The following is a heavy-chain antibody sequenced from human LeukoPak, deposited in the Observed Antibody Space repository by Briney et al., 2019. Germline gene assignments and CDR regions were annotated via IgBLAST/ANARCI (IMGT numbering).Heavy chain of an antibody. Sequence: PSETLSLTCAVYGGSFSGYYWSWIRQPPGKGREWIGEINHSGSTNYNPSLKSRVTISVDTSKNQFSLKLSSVTAADTAVYYCASDRGRGWSKYWGQGTLVTVSS. D-gene: IGHD3-10*01. V-gene: IGHV4-34*01. J-gene: IGHJ4*02. CDR1: GGSFSGYY. CDR2: INHSGST. CDR3: ASDRGRGWSKY.